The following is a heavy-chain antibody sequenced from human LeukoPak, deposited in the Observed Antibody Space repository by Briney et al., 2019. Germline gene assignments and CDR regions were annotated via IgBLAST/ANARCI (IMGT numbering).Heavy chain of an antibody. D-gene: IGHD3-22*01. CDR3: ARDTPWDYYDSSGPNSDYGMDV. CDR1: GFTFSSYW. Sequence: GGSMRLSCAASGFTFSSYWMSWVRQAPGEGLEWVANIKQDGSEKYYVDSVKGRFTISRDNAKNSLYLQMNSLRAEDTAVYYCARDTPWDYYDSSGPNSDYGMDVWGQGTTVTVSS. CDR2: IKQDGSEK. V-gene: IGHV3-7*01. J-gene: IGHJ6*02.